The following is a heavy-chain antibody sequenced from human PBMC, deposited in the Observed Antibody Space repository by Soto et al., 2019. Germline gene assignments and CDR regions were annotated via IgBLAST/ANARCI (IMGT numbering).Heavy chain of an antibody. D-gene: IGHD1-26*01. J-gene: IGHJ4*02. CDR3: ARDSGYSRSPFDY. V-gene: IGHV3-21*01. CDR1: GFSFSSYS. CDR2: ISSSSSYI. Sequence: EVQLVESGGGPVKPGGSLRLSCAASGFSFSSYSMNWVRQAPGKGLEWVSSISSSSSYIYYADSVKGRFTISRDNAKNSLYLQINSLRAEDTAVFYCARDSGYSRSPFDYWGQGTLVTVSS.